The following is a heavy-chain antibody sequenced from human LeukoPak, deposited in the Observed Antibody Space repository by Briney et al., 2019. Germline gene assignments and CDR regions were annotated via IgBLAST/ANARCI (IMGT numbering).Heavy chain of an antibody. CDR2: IVVGSGNT. V-gene: IGHV1-58*02. CDR1: GFTFTSSA. J-gene: IGHJ3*02. D-gene: IGHD3-22*01. Sequence: GASVTVSCKASGFTFTSSAMQWVRQARGQRLEWIGWIVVGSGNTNYAQKFQERVTITRDMSTSTAYMELSSLRSEDTAVYYCAADMIAGDAFDIWGQGTMVTVSS. CDR3: AADMIAGDAFDI.